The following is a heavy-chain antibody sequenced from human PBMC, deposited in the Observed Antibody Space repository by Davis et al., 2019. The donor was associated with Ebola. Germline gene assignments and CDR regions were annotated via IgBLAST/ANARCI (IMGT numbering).Heavy chain of an antibody. Sequence: GESLKISCAASGFTFSSYSMNLVRQAPEKGLEWVSSISSSSSYIYYADSVKGRFTISRDNAKNSLYLQMNSLRAEDTAVYYCARHLQGYSSSWLPYYYGMDVWGQGTTVTVSS. CDR2: ISSSSSYI. J-gene: IGHJ6*02. V-gene: IGHV3-21*04. CDR3: ARHLQGYSSSWLPYYYGMDV. D-gene: IGHD6-13*01. CDR1: GFTFSSYS.